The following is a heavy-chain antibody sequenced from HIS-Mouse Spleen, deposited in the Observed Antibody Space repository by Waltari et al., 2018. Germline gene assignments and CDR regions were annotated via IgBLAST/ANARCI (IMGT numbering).Heavy chain of an antibody. CDR3: AREIPYSSSWYDWYFDL. CDR1: GGSISSSSYY. J-gene: IGHJ2*01. D-gene: IGHD6-13*01. CDR2: IYYSGGT. V-gene: IGHV4-39*07. Sequence: QLQLQESGPGLVKPSETLSLTCTVSGGSISSSSYYWGWIRQPPGKGLEWIGSIYYSGGTYYHPSLKSLVTISVDTSKNQFSLKLSSVTAADTAVYYCAREIPYSSSWYDWYFDLWGRGTLVTVSS.